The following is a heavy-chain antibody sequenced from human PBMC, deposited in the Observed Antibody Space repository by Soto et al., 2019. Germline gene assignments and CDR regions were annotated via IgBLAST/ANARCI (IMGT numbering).Heavy chain of an antibody. J-gene: IGHJ6*02. V-gene: IGHV1-3*01. Sequence: GASVKVSCKASGYTFTSYAMHWVRQAPGQRLEWMGWINAGNGNTKYSQKFQGRVTITRDTSASTAYMELSSLRSEDTAVYYCARGGTMVRGVIYGMDVWGQGTTVTVSS. CDR3: ARGGTMVRGVIYGMDV. D-gene: IGHD3-10*01. CDR2: INAGNGNT. CDR1: GYTFTSYA.